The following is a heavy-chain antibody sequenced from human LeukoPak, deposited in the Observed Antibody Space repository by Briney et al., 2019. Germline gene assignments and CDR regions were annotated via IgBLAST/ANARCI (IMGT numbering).Heavy chain of an antibody. CDR1: GFTFSHYS. D-gene: IGHD1-26*01. Sequence: GGSLRLSCAASGFTFSHYSFHWVRQAPGKGLEYVSAINSNGDDTYYVNSVKGRFTISRDNSKNTLYLQMGNLRPEDMAIYYCARDPGRSPDYWGQGTLVTVSS. CDR2: INSNGDDT. J-gene: IGHJ4*02. CDR3: ARDPGRSPDY. V-gene: IGHV3-64*01.